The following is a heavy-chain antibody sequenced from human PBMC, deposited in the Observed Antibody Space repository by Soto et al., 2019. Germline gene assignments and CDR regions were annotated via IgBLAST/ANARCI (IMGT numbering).Heavy chain of an antibody. CDR2: VNHDGTSA. D-gene: IGHD5-18*01. Sequence: EVQLLESGGGLVQPGGTLTLSCAASGFTLSHYWMHWVRQAPGRGLVWVSRVNHDGTSAHYADSVKGRFTISRDNAKNTLHLQMSSLRAEDTAIYYCVRSSSGCFDHWGQGAVVTVSS. CDR3: VRSSSGCFDH. J-gene: IGHJ4*02. CDR1: GFTLSHYW. V-gene: IGHV3-74*01.